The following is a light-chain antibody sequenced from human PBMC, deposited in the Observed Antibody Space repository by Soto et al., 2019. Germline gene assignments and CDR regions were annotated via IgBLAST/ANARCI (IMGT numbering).Light chain of an antibody. CDR3: SSYTGRSTRV. CDR2: DVS. J-gene: IGLJ3*02. CDR1: SSDVGGYNY. V-gene: IGLV2-14*01. Sequence: QSALTQPASVSGSPGQSITISCTGTSSDVGGYNYVSWYQQHPGNSPKLMIYDVSNRPSGVSNRFSGSKSGNTASLIISGLQAEDEADYYCSSYTGRSTRVFGGGTKVTVL.